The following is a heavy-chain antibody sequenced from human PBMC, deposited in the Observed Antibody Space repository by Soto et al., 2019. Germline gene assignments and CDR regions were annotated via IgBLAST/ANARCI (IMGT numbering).Heavy chain of an antibody. J-gene: IGHJ3*02. CDR1: GFTFSDYY. CDR3: ARAGDSGSYSSGMEAFDI. V-gene: IGHV3-11*01. Sequence: QVQLVESGGGLVKPGGSLRLSCAASGFTFSDYYMSWIRQAPGKGLEWVSYISSSGSTIYYADSVKGRFTISRDNAKNSLYRQRNSLRAEDTAVYYCARAGDSGSYSSGMEAFDIWCQGTMVTVSS. D-gene: IGHD1-26*01. CDR2: ISSSGSTI.